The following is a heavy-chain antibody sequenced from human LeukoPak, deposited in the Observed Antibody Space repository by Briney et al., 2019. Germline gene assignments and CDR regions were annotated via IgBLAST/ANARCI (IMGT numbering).Heavy chain of an antibody. Sequence: PSETLSLTCTVSGGSISSYYWSWIRQPPGKGLEWIGYIYYSGSTNYNPSLKSRVTISVDTSKNQFSLKLSSVTAADTAVYYCARDSVDSSGYYYYYMDVWGKGTTVTVSS. J-gene: IGHJ6*03. CDR3: ARDSVDSSGYYYYYMDV. V-gene: IGHV4-59*01. CDR1: GGSISSYY. CDR2: IYYSGST. D-gene: IGHD6-6*01.